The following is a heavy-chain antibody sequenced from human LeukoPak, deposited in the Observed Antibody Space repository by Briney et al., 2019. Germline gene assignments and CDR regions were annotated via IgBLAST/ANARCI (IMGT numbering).Heavy chain of an antibody. J-gene: IGHJ4*02. CDR1: GFTFSSYG. D-gene: IGHD3-9*01. V-gene: IGHV3-30*18. CDR2: ISYDGSNK. Sequence: PGGSLRLSCAASGFTFSSYGMHWVRQAPGKGLEWVAVISYDGSNKYCADSVKGRFTISRDNSKNTLYLQMNSLRAEDTAVYYCAKGHYDILTGSLDYWGQGTLVTVSS. CDR3: AKGHYDILTGSLDY.